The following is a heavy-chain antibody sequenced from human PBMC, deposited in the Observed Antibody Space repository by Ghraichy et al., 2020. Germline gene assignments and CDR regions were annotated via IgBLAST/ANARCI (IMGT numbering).Heavy chain of an antibody. D-gene: IGHD3-22*01. V-gene: IGHV3-7*01. Sequence: GGSLRLSCAASGFTFNTYYMTWVRQAPGKGLEWVANIKQDGSEKYYVDSVKGRFTISRDNAKDSVYLQMNSLRAEDTAVYYCARAGEYYYDSSGYYTYWGQGTLVTVSS. CDR3: ARAGEYYYDSSGYYTY. CDR2: IKQDGSEK. J-gene: IGHJ4*02. CDR1: GFTFNTYY.